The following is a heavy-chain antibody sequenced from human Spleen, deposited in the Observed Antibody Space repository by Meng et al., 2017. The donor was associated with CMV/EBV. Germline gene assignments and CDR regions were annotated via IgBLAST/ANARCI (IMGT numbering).Heavy chain of an antibody. J-gene: IGHJ4*02. CDR3: ARVPRLGVLRCLEWLLPFDY. V-gene: IGHV3-13*01. Sequence: GESLKISCAASGFTFRSYDMHWVRQGTGKGLEWVSAIGTAGDTYYSGSVKGRFTISRENAKNSLYLQMNSLRAGDTAVYYCARVPRLGVLRCLEWLLPFDYWGQGTLVTVSS. CDR2: IGTAGDT. CDR1: GFTFRSYD. D-gene: IGHD3-3*01.